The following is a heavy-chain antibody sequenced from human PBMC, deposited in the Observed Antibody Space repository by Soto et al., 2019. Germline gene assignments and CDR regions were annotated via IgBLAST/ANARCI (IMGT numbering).Heavy chain of an antibody. CDR1: GFTFTSSA. V-gene: IGHV1-58*02. Sequence: SVKVSCKASGFTFTSSAMQWVRQARGQRHEWIGLIVVGSGNTNYAQNFQERVTITRDMSTSTAYIELSSLRSEVTAVYYCAADGPLYRSGGSCYPGDAFDIWGQGTMVTVSS. CDR2: IVVGSGNT. D-gene: IGHD2-15*01. CDR3: AADGPLYRSGGSCYPGDAFDI. J-gene: IGHJ3*02.